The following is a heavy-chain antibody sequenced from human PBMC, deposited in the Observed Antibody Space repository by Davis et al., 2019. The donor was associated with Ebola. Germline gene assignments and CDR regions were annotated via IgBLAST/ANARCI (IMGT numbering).Heavy chain of an antibody. CDR3: AKDRGIQLWPQYGMDV. V-gene: IGHV3-30*18. Sequence: PGGSLRLSCAASGFTFSSYSMNWVRQAPGKGLEWVAVISYDGSNKYYADSVKGRFTISRDNSKNTLSLQMNSLRAEDTAVFYCAKDRGIQLWPQYGMDVWGQGTTVTVSS. CDR2: ISYDGSNK. J-gene: IGHJ6*02. D-gene: IGHD5-18*01. CDR1: GFTFSSYS.